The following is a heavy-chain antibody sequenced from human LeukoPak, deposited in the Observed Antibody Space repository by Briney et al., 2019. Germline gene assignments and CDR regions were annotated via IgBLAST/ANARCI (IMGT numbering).Heavy chain of an antibody. Sequence: PGGSLRLSCAASGFTFSSYSMNWVRQAPGKGLEWVSYISSSSSTIYYADSVKGRFTISRDNAKNSLYLQMNSLRAEDTAVYYCARDQVPGYSSSWGFDYWGQGTLVTVSS. J-gene: IGHJ4*02. CDR1: GFTFSSYS. CDR3: ARDQVPGYSSSWGFDY. V-gene: IGHV3-48*01. CDR2: ISSSSSTI. D-gene: IGHD6-13*01.